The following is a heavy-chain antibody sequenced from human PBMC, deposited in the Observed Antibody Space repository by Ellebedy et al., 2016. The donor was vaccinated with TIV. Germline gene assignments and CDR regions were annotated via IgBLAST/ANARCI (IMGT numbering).Heavy chain of an antibody. CDR2: IYYRGSI. J-gene: IGHJ3*02. Sequence: SETLSLTCTASGGSISSGPYYWGWVRQPPGKGLEWIGYIYYRGSINYNPSLKSRVTISVNTSKNQFSLKLSSVTAADTAVYYCASRRARPIRGFLAGAFDIWGQGTMVTVSS. CDR1: GGSISSGPYY. D-gene: IGHD3-3*01. CDR3: ASRRARPIRGFLAGAFDI. V-gene: IGHV4-61*01.